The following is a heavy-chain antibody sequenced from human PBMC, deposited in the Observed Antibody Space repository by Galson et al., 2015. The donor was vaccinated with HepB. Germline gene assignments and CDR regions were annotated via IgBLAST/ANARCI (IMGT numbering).Heavy chain of an antibody. CDR3: ARIRFYGMDV. CDR1: GFTFSSYS. CDR2: ISSSSSTI. V-gene: IGHV3-48*01. J-gene: IGHJ6*02. Sequence: SLRLSCAASGFTFSSYSMNWVRQAPGKGLEWVSYISSSSSTIYYADSVKGRFTISRDNAKNSLYLQMNSLRAEDTAVYYCARIRFYGMDVWGQGTTVTVSS.